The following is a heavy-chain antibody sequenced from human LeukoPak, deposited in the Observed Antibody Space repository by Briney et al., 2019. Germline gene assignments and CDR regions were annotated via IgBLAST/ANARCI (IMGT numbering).Heavy chain of an antibody. CDR3: ARDPQWLASFDY. CDR1: GGTFSSYA. Sequence: ASVKVSCKASGGTFSSYAISWVRQAPGQGLEWMGWINPNSGGTNYAQKFQGRVTMTRDTSISTAYMELSRLRSDDTAVYYCARDPQWLASFDYWGRGTLVTVSS. J-gene: IGHJ4*02. V-gene: IGHV1-2*02. CDR2: INPNSGGT. D-gene: IGHD6-19*01.